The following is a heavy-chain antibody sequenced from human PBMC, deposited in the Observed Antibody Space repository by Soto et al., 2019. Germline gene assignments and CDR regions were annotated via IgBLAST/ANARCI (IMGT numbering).Heavy chain of an antibody. J-gene: IGHJ4*02. CDR1: GYTFTCRY. V-gene: IGHV1-45*02. D-gene: IGHD6-19*01. CDR2: ITPFNGNT. CDR3: AREASAVISLDY. Sequence: SVKVSCKASGYTFTCRYLHWVRQAPGQALEWMGWITPFNGNTNYAQKFQDRVTITRDRSMSTAYMELYSLTSDDTAVYYCAREASAVISLDYWGQGTLVTVSS.